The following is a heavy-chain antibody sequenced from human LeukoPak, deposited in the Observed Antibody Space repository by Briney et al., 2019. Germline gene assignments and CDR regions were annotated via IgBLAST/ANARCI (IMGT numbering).Heavy chain of an antibody. CDR1: GFTFSSYW. CDR2: IKQDGSEK. CDR3: ARVITVYNVYEEVAEYFQY. D-gene: IGHD5/OR15-5a*01. V-gene: IGHV3-7*01. J-gene: IGHJ1*01. Sequence: GGSLRLSCAASGFTFSSYWMSWVRLAPGKGLEWVANIKQDGSEKYYVDSVRGRFSISRDSSKNSLYLQMNSLRADDTAVYYCARVITVYNVYEEVAEYFQYWGQGTLVTVSS.